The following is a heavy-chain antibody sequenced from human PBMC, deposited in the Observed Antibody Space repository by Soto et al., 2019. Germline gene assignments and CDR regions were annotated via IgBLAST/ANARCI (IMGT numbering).Heavy chain of an antibody. CDR3: ARADGTYCSSTSCPGFGAFDI. D-gene: IGHD2-2*01. V-gene: IGHV1-2*04. J-gene: IGHJ3*02. Sequence: ASVKVSWKASGNTFTGHYMHWGRQAPGQRVEGVGWINPNSGGTNYAQKFQGWVTMTRDTSISTAYMELSRLRSDDTAVYYCARADGTYCSSTSCPGFGAFDIWGQGTMVTVSS. CDR1: GNTFTGHY. CDR2: INPNSGGT.